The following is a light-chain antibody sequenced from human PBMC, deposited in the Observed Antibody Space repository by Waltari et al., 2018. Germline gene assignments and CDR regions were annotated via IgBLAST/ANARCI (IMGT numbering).Light chain of an antibody. CDR3: AAWDVSLKGV. CDR1: SSNIGSNT. CDR2: SNT. V-gene: IGLV1-44*01. J-gene: IGLJ2*01. Sequence: QSVLTQPHSASGTPGQRVTISCSGSSSNIGSNTVNWYQQLPGMAPKLSIFSNTQRPSGVPDRFSGSKSGTSASLAISGIQSDDEADYYCAAWDVSLKGVFGGGTKVTVL.